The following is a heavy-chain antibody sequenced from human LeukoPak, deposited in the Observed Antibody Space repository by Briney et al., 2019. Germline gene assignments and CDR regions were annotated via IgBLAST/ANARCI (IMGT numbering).Heavy chain of an antibody. CDR2: VYYSGAT. Sequence: SETLSLTCTVSSGSISTTCYYWGWIRQPPGKGLEWIGIVYYSGATYYNPSLQSRVTISVDTSKNQFSLKLTSVSAADTAVYYCARRPYSSGWYDYWGQGTLVTVSS. D-gene: IGHD6-19*01. CDR1: SGSISTTCYY. V-gene: IGHV4-39*01. CDR3: ARRPYSSGWYDY. J-gene: IGHJ4*02.